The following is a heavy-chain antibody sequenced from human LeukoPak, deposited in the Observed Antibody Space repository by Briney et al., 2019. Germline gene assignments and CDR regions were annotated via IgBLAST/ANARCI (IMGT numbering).Heavy chain of an antibody. CDR3: ARDPHSNIVVVPAALDY. CDR1: GFTFSNYW. V-gene: IGHV3-7*01. J-gene: IGHJ4*02. Sequence: GGSLRLSCAASGFTFSNYWMAWLRQAPGKGLEWVANINQDGGDQHFVDSVKGRFTISRDNAKNSLYLQMNSLSVEDTAVYYCARDPHSNIVVVPAALDYWGQGTLDTVSS. CDR2: INQDGGDQ. D-gene: IGHD2-2*01.